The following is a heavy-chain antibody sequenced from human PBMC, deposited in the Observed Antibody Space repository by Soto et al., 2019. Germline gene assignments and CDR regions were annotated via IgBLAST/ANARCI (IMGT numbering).Heavy chain of an antibody. Sequence: PSETLSLTCTVSGGSISSGGYYWSWIRQHPGKGLEWIGYIYYSGSTYYNPSLKSRVTISVDTSKNQFSLKLSSVTAADTAAYYCARDINPYCSGGSCYSDYYYGMDVWGQGTTVTVSS. CDR3: ARDINPYCSGGSCYSDYYYGMDV. J-gene: IGHJ6*02. V-gene: IGHV4-31*03. D-gene: IGHD2-15*01. CDR1: GGSISSGGYY. CDR2: IYYSGST.